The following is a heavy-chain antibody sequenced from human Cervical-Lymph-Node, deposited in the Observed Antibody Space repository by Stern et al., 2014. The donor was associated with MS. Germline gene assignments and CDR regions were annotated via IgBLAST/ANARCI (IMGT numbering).Heavy chain of an antibody. Sequence: QVQLEQSGAEVKTPGGSVKVACKASGGTFNSSASSWGRRAPAQRLEGMDGEIPTFDTTNHTQKFQGRVTIAADESTTTAYMELSSLRSEDTAVYFCARNQLGETNGQYYFYGMDVWGQGTTVTVSS. CDR1: GGTFNSSA. D-gene: IGHD3-16*01. CDR2: EIPTFDTT. V-gene: IGHV1-69*12. CDR3: ARNQLGETNGQYYFYGMDV. J-gene: IGHJ6*02.